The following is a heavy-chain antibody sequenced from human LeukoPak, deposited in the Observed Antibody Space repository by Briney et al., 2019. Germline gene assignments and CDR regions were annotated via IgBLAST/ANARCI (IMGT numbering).Heavy chain of an antibody. J-gene: IGHJ4*02. CDR3: ARGLGGSYSRHFDY. V-gene: IGHV4-34*01. CDR2: INHSGST. Sequence: PSETLSLTCAVYGGSFSGYYWSWIRQPPGKGLEWIGEINHSGSTNYNPSLKSRVTISVDTSKNQFSLKLSSVTAADTAVYYCARGLGGSYSRHFDYWGQGTLVTVSS. CDR1: GGSFSGYY. D-gene: IGHD1-26*01.